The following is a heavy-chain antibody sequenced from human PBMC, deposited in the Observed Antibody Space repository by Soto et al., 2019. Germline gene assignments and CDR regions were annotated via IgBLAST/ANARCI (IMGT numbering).Heavy chain of an antibody. D-gene: IGHD3-10*01. J-gene: IGHJ4*02. CDR3: ARRSGDQQVCDF. V-gene: IGHV3-20*01. CDR1: GVTFEDHG. CDR2: ISWDGGTT. Sequence: EVQLVESGGGVARPGGSLRLSCAASGVTFEDHGMSWVRQAPGKGLEWLSDISWDGGTTVYADSGKGRFTVSRNNAKSSLYLQMNSLQPGDTALYHCARRSGDQQVCDFWGQGTLVTVSS.